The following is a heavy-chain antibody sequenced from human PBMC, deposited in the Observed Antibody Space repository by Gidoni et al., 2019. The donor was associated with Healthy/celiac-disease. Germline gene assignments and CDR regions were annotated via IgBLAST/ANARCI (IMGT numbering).Heavy chain of an antibody. Sequence: QVQLQESGPGLVKPSETLSLTCTVSGGSISSYYWSWIRQPPGKGLEWIGYIYYSGSPNSNPSLKSRVTISVDTSKNQFSLKLSSVTAADTAVYYCARETSSGGYFDYWGQGTLVTVSS. CDR2: IYYSGSP. CDR1: GGSISSYY. CDR3: ARETSSGGYFDY. J-gene: IGHJ4*02. V-gene: IGHV4-59*01. D-gene: IGHD6-25*01.